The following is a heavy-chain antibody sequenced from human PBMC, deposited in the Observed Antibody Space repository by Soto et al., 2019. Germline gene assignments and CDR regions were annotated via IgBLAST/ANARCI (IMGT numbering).Heavy chain of an antibody. D-gene: IGHD1-26*01. CDR1: GFTFSTYT. V-gene: IGHV3-23*01. J-gene: IGHJ4*02. Sequence: VRLLESGGGLAQPGESLRLSCAASGFTFSTYTMTWVRQAPGKGLEWVSSIGASGGGTFYEDSVKGRFTISRDNSKNTLYLQMNSLRPEDTAVYYCAHGQRSYVYWGQGALVTVSS. CDR2: IGASGGGT. CDR3: AHGQRSYVY.